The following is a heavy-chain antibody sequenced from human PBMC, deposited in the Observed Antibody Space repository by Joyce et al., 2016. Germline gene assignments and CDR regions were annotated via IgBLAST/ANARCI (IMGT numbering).Heavy chain of an antibody. V-gene: IGHV3-30*18. CDR1: GFTFSDYA. Sequence: QVQLVESGGGVAQPGGSLRLTCTASGFTFSDYAMHWVRQAPGKGLEGVALISYDGSDKYYADSVKCRFTTSRDNSKNTLFLQMSSLRTEDTAVYYCAKIRHIVVVTAPDYWGQGTLVTVSS. CDR3: AKIRHIVVVTAPDY. J-gene: IGHJ4*02. CDR2: ISYDGSDK. D-gene: IGHD2-21*02.